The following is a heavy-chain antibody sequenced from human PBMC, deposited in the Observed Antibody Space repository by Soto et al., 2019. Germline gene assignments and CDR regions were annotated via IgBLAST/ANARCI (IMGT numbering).Heavy chain of an antibody. CDR2: IYSGGST. D-gene: IGHD2-21*02. V-gene: IGHV3-53*04. CDR3: ARGDPFSVDDAFDI. CDR1: GFTVSSNY. J-gene: IGHJ3*02. Sequence: GGSLRLSCAASGFTVSSNYMSWVRQAPGKGLEWVSVIYSGGSTYYADSVKGRFTISRHNSKNTLYLQMNSLRAEDTAVYYCARGDPFSVDDAFDIWGQGTMVTVSS.